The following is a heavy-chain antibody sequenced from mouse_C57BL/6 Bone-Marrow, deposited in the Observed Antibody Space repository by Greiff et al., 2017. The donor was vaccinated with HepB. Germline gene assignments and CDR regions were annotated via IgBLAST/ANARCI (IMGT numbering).Heavy chain of an antibody. Sequence: EVQWVESGGGLVKPGGSLKLSCAASGFTFSSYTMSWVRQTPEKRLEWVATISGGGGNTYYPDSVKGRFTISRDNAKNTLYLQMSSLRSEDTALYYCARHNYGSSQFAYWGQGTLVTVAA. J-gene: IGHJ3*01. D-gene: IGHD1-1*01. CDR3: ARHNYGSSQFAY. CDR1: GFTFSSYT. CDR2: ISGGGGNT. V-gene: IGHV5-9*01.